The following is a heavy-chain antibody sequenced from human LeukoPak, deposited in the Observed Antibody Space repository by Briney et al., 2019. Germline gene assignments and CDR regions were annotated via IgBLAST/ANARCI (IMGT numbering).Heavy chain of an antibody. CDR3: ATWELYNWFDP. V-gene: IGHV3-73*01. Sequence: GGSLRLSCAASGFTFSGSAMHWVRQASGKGLEWVGRIRSKANSYATAYAASVKGRFTISRDDSKNTAYLQMNSLKTDDTAVYYCATWELYNWFDPWGQGTLVTVSS. CDR1: GFTFSGSA. D-gene: IGHD1-26*01. CDR2: IRSKANSYAT. J-gene: IGHJ5*02.